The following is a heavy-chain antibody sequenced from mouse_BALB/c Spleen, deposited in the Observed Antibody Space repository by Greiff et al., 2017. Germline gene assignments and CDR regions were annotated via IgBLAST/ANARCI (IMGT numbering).Heavy chain of an antibody. V-gene: IGHV1-39*01. J-gene: IGHJ1*01. CDR3: ARGDYGSSYGWYFDV. Sequence: VQLQQTGPELVKPGASVKISCKASGYSFTDYIMLWVKQSHGKSLEWIGNINPYYGSTSYNLKFKGKATLTVDKSSSTAYMQLNSLTSEDSAVYYCARGDYGSSYGWYFDVWGAGTTVTVSS. D-gene: IGHD1-1*01. CDR2: INPYYGST. CDR1: GYSFTDYI.